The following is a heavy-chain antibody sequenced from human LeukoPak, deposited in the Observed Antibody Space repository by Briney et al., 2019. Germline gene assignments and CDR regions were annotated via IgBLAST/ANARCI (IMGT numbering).Heavy chain of an antibody. CDR2: INHSGST. CDR3: ARLAAAGTYYYYYGMDV. Sequence: PSETLSLTCAVYGGSFSGSYWSWIREPPGKGLEWIGEINHSGSTNYNPSLKSRVTISVDTSKNQFSLKLSSVTAADTAVYYCARLAAAGTYYYYYGMDVWGQGTTVTVSS. J-gene: IGHJ6*02. D-gene: IGHD6-13*01. CDR1: GGSFSGSY. V-gene: IGHV4-34*01.